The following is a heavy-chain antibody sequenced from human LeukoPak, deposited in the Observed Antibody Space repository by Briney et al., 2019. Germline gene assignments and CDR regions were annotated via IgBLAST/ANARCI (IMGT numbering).Heavy chain of an antibody. Sequence: SETLSLTCAVYGGSFSGYYWSWIRQPPGKGLEWIGEINHSGSTNYNPSLKSRVTISVDTSKNQFSLKLSSVTAADTDVYYCARGIVVPAANYDFWSGYYATPFDYWGQGTLVTVSS. CDR2: INHSGST. J-gene: IGHJ4*02. D-gene: IGHD3-3*01. CDR1: GGSFSGYY. V-gene: IGHV4-34*01. CDR3: ARGIVVPAANYDFWSGYYATPFDY.